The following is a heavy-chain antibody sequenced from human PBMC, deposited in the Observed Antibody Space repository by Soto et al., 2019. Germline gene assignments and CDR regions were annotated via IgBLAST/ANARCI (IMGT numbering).Heavy chain of an antibody. CDR2: INAGNGNT. D-gene: IGHD1-26*01. CDR3: ARGGSLYWYFDL. J-gene: IGHJ2*01. V-gene: IGHV1-3*01. CDR1: GYTFTNYA. Sequence: QVQLVQSGAEVKKPGASVKVSCKASGYTFTNYAMHWVRQAPGQRLEWMGWINAGNGNTKYSQKFQGRVTITRDTSGSTAYMELGSLRAEDTAVYSCARGGSLYWYFDLWGRGTLVTVSS.